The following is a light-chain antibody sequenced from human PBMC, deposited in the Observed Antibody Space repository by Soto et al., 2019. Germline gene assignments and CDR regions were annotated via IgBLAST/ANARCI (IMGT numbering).Light chain of an antibody. V-gene: IGKV3-15*01. CDR2: GAS. CDR1: ETVATN. Sequence: EVVMTQSPATLSVSPGVRATFSCMSSETVATNLAWYQQKPGQAPRLLISGASTRAAGISDRFRCSGSGTEFTLPISSLRSEDSAIYYCQQYFEWPPMTFGQGTKVDIK. J-gene: IGKJ1*01. CDR3: QQYFEWPPMT.